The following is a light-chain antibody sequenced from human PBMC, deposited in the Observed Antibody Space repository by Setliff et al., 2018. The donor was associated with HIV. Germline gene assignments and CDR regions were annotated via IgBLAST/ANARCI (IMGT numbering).Light chain of an antibody. CDR1: NSNIGAGFD. Sequence: VLTQPPSVSGAPGQRVTISCTGSNSNIGAGFDVHWYQQLPGTAPKLLIYGYINRPSGVPDRFSGSRSGTSASLAITGLQAEDEADYYCQSYDNSLSGSRVFGGGTQLTVL. CDR2: GYI. CDR3: QSYDNSLSGSRV. V-gene: IGLV1-40*01. J-gene: IGLJ3*02.